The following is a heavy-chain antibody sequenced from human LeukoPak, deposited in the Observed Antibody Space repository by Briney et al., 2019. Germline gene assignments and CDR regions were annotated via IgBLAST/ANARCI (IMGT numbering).Heavy chain of an antibody. CDR3: ARLKYDFWSGYSPSSDY. J-gene: IGHJ4*02. Sequence: PSQTLSLTCTVSGGSISSGDYYWSWIRQPPGKGLEWIGYIYYSGSTYYNPSLKSRVTISVDTSKNQFSLKLSSVTAADTAVYYCARLKYDFWSGYSPSSDYWGQGTLVTVSS. CDR2: IYYSGST. CDR1: GGSISSGDYY. D-gene: IGHD3-3*01. V-gene: IGHV4-30-4*08.